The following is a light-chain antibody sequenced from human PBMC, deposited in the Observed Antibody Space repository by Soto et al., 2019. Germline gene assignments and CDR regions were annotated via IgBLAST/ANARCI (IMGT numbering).Light chain of an antibody. Sequence: DIQLTQSPSFLSASVGDRVTITCRASQSISSWLAWYQQKPGKAPKLLIYDASSLESGVPSRFSGSGSGTEFTLTISSLQPDDFATYYCQQYNSYSRTFGQGTKV. CDR1: QSISSW. J-gene: IGKJ1*01. V-gene: IGKV1-5*01. CDR2: DAS. CDR3: QQYNSYSRT.